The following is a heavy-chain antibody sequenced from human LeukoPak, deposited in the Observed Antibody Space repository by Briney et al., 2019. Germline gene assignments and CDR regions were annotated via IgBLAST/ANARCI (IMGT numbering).Heavy chain of an antibody. D-gene: IGHD1-26*01. J-gene: IGHJ4*02. CDR3: TREVSGSLYFDY. CDR1: GFTFSSYA. V-gene: IGHV3-23*01. CDR2: ISGSGGST. Sequence: GGSLRLSCAASGFTFSSYAMSWVRQAPGKGLEWVSAISGSGGSTYYADSVKGRFTISRDNSKNTLYLQMNSLRAEDTAVYYCTREVSGSLYFDYWGQGTLVTVSS.